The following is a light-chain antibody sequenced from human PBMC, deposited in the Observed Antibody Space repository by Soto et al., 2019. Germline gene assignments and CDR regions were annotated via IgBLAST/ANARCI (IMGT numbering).Light chain of an antibody. V-gene: IGKV3-20*01. CDR2: GAS. J-gene: IGKJ1*01. Sequence: EIVMTQSPVTLSVAPGERATISCRASQSVRRNLAWYQQKPGQTPRLLIYGASSRATGIPDRFSGSGSGTDFTLTITRLEPEDFAVYYCQQYSNSLSTFGQGTKVDIK. CDR1: QSVRRN. CDR3: QQYSNSLST.